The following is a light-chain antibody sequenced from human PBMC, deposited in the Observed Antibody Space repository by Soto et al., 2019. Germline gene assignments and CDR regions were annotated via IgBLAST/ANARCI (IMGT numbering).Light chain of an antibody. Sequence: QSVLTQPPSVSGAPGQRVTISCTGSSSNIGAGYDVHWYQQLPGTAPKLLIYGNSNRPSGVPDRFSGSKSGTSASLAITGLQAEDEADYYCQSDDSSLGGYVVFGGGTQLTVL. CDR1: SSNIGAGYD. J-gene: IGLJ2*01. CDR3: QSDDSSLGGYVV. CDR2: GNS. V-gene: IGLV1-40*01.